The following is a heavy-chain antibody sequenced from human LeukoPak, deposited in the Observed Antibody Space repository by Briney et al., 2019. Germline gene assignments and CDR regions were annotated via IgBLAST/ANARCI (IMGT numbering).Heavy chain of an antibody. D-gene: IGHD2-21*02. CDR3: ARGVVTAIVYYYYGMDV. V-gene: IGHV4-39*07. CDR1: GGSIGSSSYY. J-gene: IGHJ6*02. Sequence: SETLSLTCTVSGGSIGSSSYYWGWIRQPPGKGLEWIGSIYYSGSTYYNPSLKSRVTISVDTSKNQFSLKLSSVTAADTAVYYCARGVVTAIVYYYYGMDVWGQGTTVTVSS. CDR2: IYYSGST.